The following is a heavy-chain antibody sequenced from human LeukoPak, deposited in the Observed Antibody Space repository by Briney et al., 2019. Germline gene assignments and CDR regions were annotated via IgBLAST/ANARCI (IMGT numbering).Heavy chain of an antibody. J-gene: IGHJ3*02. CDR3: ARHYRPSSWNDAFDI. CDR2: NYYSGST. V-gene: IGHV4-39*01. Sequence: SETLSLTCTVSGGSISSSSYYWGWIRQPPGKGLEWIGSNYYSGSTYYNPSLKSRVTISVDTSKNQFSLKLSSVTAADTAVYYCARHYRPSSWNDAFDIWGQGTMVTVSS. D-gene: IGHD6-13*01. CDR1: GGSISSSSYY.